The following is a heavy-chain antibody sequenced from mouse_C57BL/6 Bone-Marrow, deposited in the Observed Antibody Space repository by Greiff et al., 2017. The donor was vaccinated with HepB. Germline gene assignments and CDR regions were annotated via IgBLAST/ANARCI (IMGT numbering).Heavy chain of an antibody. D-gene: IGHD2-4*01. J-gene: IGHJ1*03. CDR3: ARHYYDYDGGDWYFDV. Sequence: QVQLQQSGAELVKPGASVKMSCKASGYTFTSYWITWVKQRPGQGLEWIGDIYPGSGSTNYNEKFKSKATLTVDTSSSTAYMQLSSLTSEDSAVYYCARHYYDYDGGDWYFDVWGTGTTVTVSS. CDR2: IYPGSGST. CDR1: GYTFTSYW. V-gene: IGHV1-55*01.